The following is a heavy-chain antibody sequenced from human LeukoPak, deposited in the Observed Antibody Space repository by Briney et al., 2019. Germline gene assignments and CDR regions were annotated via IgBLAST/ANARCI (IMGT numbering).Heavy chain of an antibody. J-gene: IGHJ6*03. CDR2: IFGSGDGT. CDR3: AKGGLPSYYYYYMDV. D-gene: IGHD5-12*01. Sequence: GGSLRLSCAASGFIFGTYTMNWVRQAPGKGLEWVSGIFGSGDGTYYADSVKGRFTISRDNSRNTLYLQMNSLRAEDTAVYYCAKGGLPSYYYYYMDVWGKGTTVTVSS. CDR1: GFIFGTYT. V-gene: IGHV3-23*01.